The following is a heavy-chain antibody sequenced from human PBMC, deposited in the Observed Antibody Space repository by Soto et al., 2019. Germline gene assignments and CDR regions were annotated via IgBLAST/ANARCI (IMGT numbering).Heavy chain of an antibody. J-gene: IGHJ1*01. CDR3: AAPVTVVPPDSILV. D-gene: IGHD2-15*01. V-gene: IGHV4-39*02. CDR2: VYYSGTS. CDR1: GDSIRNSGHY. Sequence: QVHLQESGPRLVEPSETLSLTCTVSGDSIRNSGHYWGWVRQPPGEGPEWIVSVYYSGTSYRKPSSKSRLTQSVYTSNNRLSLKLTSVPAAGTGSCYCAAPVTVVPPDSILVWRQGIMVTVSS.